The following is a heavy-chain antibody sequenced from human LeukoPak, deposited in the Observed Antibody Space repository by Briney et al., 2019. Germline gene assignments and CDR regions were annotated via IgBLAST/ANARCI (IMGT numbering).Heavy chain of an antibody. CDR3: ARLQQYGSGSYYNAGLDY. V-gene: IGHV4-4*07. CDR1: GGSISSHY. CDR2: IYTSGST. Sequence: PSETLSLTCTVSGGSISSHYWSWIRQPAGKGLEWIGRIYTSGSTNYNPSLKSRVTMSVETSKNQFSLKLSSVTAADTAVYYCARLQQYGSGSYYNAGLDYWGQGTLVTVSS. D-gene: IGHD3-10*01. J-gene: IGHJ4*02.